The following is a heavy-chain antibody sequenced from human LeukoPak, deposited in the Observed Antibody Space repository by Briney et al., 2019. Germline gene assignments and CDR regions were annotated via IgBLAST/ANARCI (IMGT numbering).Heavy chain of an antibody. J-gene: IGHJ4*02. D-gene: IGHD3-22*01. Sequence: GGSLRLSCAASGFTFSSNGMSWVRQAPGKGLEWVSAISGSGGSTYYADSVKGRFTISRDNSKNTLYLQMNSLGAEDTAVYYCAKGKDSSGYYPHSFDYWGQGTLVTVSS. CDR2: ISGSGGST. CDR1: GFTFSSNG. CDR3: AKGKDSSGYYPHSFDY. V-gene: IGHV3-23*01.